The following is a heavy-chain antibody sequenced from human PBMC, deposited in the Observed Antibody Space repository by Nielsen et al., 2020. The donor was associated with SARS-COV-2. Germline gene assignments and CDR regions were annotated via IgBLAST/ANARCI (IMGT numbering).Heavy chain of an antibody. V-gene: IGHV3-30*19. CDR3: ARESYYYGSGSYYKAIGY. Sequence: GESLKISCAASGFIFRDCGMHWVRQAPGKGLEWVAVISYDGSNKYYADSVKGRFTISRDNSKNTLYLQMNSLRAEDTAVYYCARESYYYGSGSYYKAIGYWGQGTLVTVSS. D-gene: IGHD3-10*01. J-gene: IGHJ4*02. CDR2: ISYDGSNK. CDR1: GFIFRDCG.